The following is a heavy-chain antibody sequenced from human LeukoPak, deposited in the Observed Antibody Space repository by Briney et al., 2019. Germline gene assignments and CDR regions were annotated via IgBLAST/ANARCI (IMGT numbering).Heavy chain of an antibody. CDR1: GFTFSSYS. Sequence: GGSLRLACAVSGFTFSSYSMNWVRQAPGEGLEWVSSIRSSSSYIYYADSVKGRFTISRDNAKNSLYLQMNSLRAEDTAVYYCARTGVGATMYRGPPDYWGQGTLVTVSS. V-gene: IGHV3-21*01. D-gene: IGHD1-26*01. CDR3: ARTGVGATMYRGPPDY. J-gene: IGHJ4*02. CDR2: IRSSSSYI.